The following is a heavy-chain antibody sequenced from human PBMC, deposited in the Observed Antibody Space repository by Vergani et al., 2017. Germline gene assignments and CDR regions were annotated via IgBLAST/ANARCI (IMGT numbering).Heavy chain of an antibody. Sequence: QVQLVESGGGVVQPGRSLRLSCAASGFTFSSYGMHWVRQAPGKGLEWVAVIWYDGSNKYYADSVKGRFTISIDNSKNTRYLQMNSLRAEDTAVYYCARAVGAKSDAFYIWGQGTMVTVSS. J-gene: IGHJ3*02. CDR2: IWYDGSNK. V-gene: IGHV3-33*01. D-gene: IGHD1-26*01. CDR1: GFTFSSYG. CDR3: ARAVGAKSDAFYI.